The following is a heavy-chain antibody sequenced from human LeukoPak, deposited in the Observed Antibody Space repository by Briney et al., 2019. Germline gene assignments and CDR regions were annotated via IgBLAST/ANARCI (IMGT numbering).Heavy chain of an antibody. Sequence: ASVKVSCKASGYTFTSCDINWVRQATGQGLEWMGWMNPNSGNTGYAQKFQGRVTITRNTSISTAYMELSSLRSEDTAVYYCARRRDIVGSYKWFDPWGQGTLVTVSS. V-gene: IGHV1-8*03. D-gene: IGHD2-15*01. CDR1: GYTFTSCD. CDR2: MNPNSGNT. CDR3: ARRRDIVGSYKWFDP. J-gene: IGHJ5*02.